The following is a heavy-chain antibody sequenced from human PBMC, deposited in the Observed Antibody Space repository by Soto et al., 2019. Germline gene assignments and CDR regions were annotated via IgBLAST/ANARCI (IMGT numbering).Heavy chain of an antibody. V-gene: IGHV4-31*03. D-gene: IGHD6-13*01. CDR1: GDSIARGAYY. CDR2: IYYRGNT. Sequence: SETLSLTCTVSGDSIARGAYYWTWIRQHPGQGLEWLGYIYYRGNTYYNPSLESRVSISLDTSENQFSLKLTSVTAADTAVYYCARSGYGSTDFDHWGQGTGLNVSS. J-gene: IGHJ4*02. CDR3: ARSGYGSTDFDH.